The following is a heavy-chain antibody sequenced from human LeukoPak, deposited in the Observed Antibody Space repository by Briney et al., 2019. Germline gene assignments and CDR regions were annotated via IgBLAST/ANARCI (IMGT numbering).Heavy chain of an antibody. CDR2: ISSSSSYI. J-gene: IGHJ6*03. D-gene: IGHD6-19*01. V-gene: IGHV3-21*01. Sequence: GGSLRLSCAVSGFTFSSYSMNWVRQAPGKGLEWASSISSSSSYIYYADSVKGRFTISRDNAKNSLYLQMNSLRAEDTAVYYCARDQGHSSGWPNYYYYYYMDVWGKGTTVTVSS. CDR1: GFTFSSYS. CDR3: ARDQGHSSGWPNYYYYYYMDV.